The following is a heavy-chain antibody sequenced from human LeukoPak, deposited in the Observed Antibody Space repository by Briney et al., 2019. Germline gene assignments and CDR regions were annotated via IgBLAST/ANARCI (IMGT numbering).Heavy chain of an antibody. CDR3: TRRRNYLSHFDY. CDR1: GGSISSGGYY. J-gene: IGHJ4*02. CDR2: IYHSGST. V-gene: IGHV4-30-2*01. D-gene: IGHD1-7*01. Sequence: PSETLSLTCTVSGGSISSGGYYWSWIRQPPGKGLEWIGYIYHSGSTNYNPSLKSRVTISVDTSKNQFSLKLSSVTAADTAVYYCTRRRNYLSHFDYWGQGTLVTVSS.